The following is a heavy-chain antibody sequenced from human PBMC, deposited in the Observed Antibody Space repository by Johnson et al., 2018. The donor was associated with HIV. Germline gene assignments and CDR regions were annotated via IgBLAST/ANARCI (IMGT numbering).Heavy chain of an antibody. D-gene: IGHD3-9*01. V-gene: IGHV3-30*03. CDR1: GFTFSDYY. Sequence: QMLLVESGGGLVKPGGSLRLSCAASGFTFSDYYMSWIRQAPGKGLEWVAVISYDGSNKYYADSVKGRFTISRDNSKNTLYLQMNSLRAEDTAVYYCARELPSYDILTGPGAFDIWGQGTMVTVSS. J-gene: IGHJ3*02. CDR2: ISYDGSNK. CDR3: ARELPSYDILTGPGAFDI.